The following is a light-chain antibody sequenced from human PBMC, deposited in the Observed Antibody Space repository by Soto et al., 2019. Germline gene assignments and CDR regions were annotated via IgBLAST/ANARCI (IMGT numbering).Light chain of an antibody. CDR3: QQYGSSPRT. CDR2: GAS. CDR1: QSVSSSY. J-gene: IGKJ1*01. Sequence: EIVLTQSPGTLSLSPGERATLSCRASQSVSSSYLAWYQQKPGQAPRLLIYGASSRATGIPDRFSGSGSGTAFTLTISRLEPEDFEVYYCQQYGSSPRTFGHGTKVDI. V-gene: IGKV3-20*01.